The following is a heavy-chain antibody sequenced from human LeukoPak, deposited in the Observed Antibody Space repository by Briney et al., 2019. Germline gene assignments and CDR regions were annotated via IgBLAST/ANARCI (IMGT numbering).Heavy chain of an antibody. Sequence: GGSLRLSCAASGFTFSSYWMSWVRQAPGKGLEWVANIKQDGSEKYYVDSVKGRFTISRDNAKNSLYLKMNSLRAEDTAVYYCASCGYYYGSGSYYNVDYYYYGMDVWGQGTTVTVSS. CDR3: ASCGYYYGSGSYYNVDYYYYGMDV. CDR1: GFTFSSYW. D-gene: IGHD3-10*01. CDR2: IKQDGSEK. J-gene: IGHJ6*02. V-gene: IGHV3-7*01.